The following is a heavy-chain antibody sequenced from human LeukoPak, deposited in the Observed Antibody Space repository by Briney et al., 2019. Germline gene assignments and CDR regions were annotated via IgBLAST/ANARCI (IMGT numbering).Heavy chain of an antibody. Sequence: ASVKVSCKASGYTLTGYYLHWVRQAPGQGLEWMGWVNPNSGGTNYIQKFQGRVTMTRATSISTAYMELSRLRSDDTAVYYCARSTTPNENEYFEHWGQGTLVTVSS. D-gene: IGHD2/OR15-2a*01. V-gene: IGHV1-2*02. CDR2: VNPNSGGT. CDR3: ARSTTPNENEYFEH. CDR1: GYTLTGYY. J-gene: IGHJ1*01.